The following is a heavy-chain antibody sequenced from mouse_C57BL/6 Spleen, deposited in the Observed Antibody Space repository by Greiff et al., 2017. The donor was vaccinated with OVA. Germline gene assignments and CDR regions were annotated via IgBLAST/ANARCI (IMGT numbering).Heavy chain of an antibody. V-gene: IGHV1-81*01. D-gene: IGHD1-1*01. CDR1: GYTFTSYG. CDR2: IYPRSGNT. J-gene: IGHJ4*01. CDR3: ARETTVVATDYAMDY. Sequence: VKLMESGAELARPGASVKLSCKASGYTFTSYGISWVKQRTGQGLEWIGEIYPRSGNTYYNEKFKGKATLTADKSSSTAYMELRSLTSEDSAVYFCARETTVVATDYAMDYWGQGTSVTVSS.